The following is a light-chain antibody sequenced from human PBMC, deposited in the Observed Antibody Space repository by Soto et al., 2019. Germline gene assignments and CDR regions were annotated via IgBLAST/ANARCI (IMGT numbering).Light chain of an antibody. V-gene: IGKV1-5*03. CDR1: QSVSTW. CDR3: QQYRSART. J-gene: IGKJ2*02. Sequence: DIQMTQSPSTLSAFAGERVTISCRASQSVSTWLAWYQQKPGQAPRLLISKSSTLASGVPTRFSGSGSGTVFPLSISRLPDDVFVSYCCQQYRSARTFGRGTKVEIK. CDR2: KSS.